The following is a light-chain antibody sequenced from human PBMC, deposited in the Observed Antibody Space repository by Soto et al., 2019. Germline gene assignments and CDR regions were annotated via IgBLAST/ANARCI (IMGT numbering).Light chain of an antibody. V-gene: IGLV2-23*02. Sequence: VLTQPASVSGSPGQSVTISCSGSDIGNYNLVSWYQHLPGRAPKLLIFEVTMRPSGISDRFSGSKSASTASLTISGLQAEDEGDYYCASYAGSRTYVFGSGTKVTVL. CDR3: ASYAGSRTYV. CDR1: SDIGNYNL. CDR2: EVT. J-gene: IGLJ1*01.